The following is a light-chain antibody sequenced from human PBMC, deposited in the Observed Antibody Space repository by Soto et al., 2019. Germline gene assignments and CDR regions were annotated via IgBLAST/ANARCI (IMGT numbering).Light chain of an antibody. V-gene: IGLV2-23*02. Sequence: VLTQPASVSGSPGQSVTISCSGSDIGNYNLVSWYQHLPGRAPKLLIFEVTMRPSGISDRFSGSKSASTASLTISGLQAEDEGDYYCASYAGSRTYVFGSGTKVTVL. CDR3: ASYAGSRTYV. CDR1: SDIGNYNL. CDR2: EVT. J-gene: IGLJ1*01.